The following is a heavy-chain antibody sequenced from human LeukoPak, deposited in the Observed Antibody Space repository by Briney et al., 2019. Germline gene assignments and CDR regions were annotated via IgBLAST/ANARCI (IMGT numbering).Heavy chain of an antibody. D-gene: IGHD6-19*01. J-gene: IGHJ4*02. CDR1: GFIFSSYS. CDR3: ARVGSSGWYYFDY. V-gene: IGHV3-21*01. Sequence: PGGSLRLSCEPSGFIFSSYSIIWVRQAPGPWLGLVSSISHSGRNICCADSMMGRFTFSRDNAKNSLYLQMNSLRAEDTAVYYCARVGSSGWYYFDYWGQGTLVTVSS. CDR2: ISHSGRNI.